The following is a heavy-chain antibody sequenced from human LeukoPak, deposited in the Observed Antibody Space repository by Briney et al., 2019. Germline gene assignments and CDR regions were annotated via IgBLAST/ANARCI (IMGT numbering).Heavy chain of an antibody. Sequence: GASVKVSCKASGYTFTGYYMHWVRQAPGQGLEWMGWINPNSGGTNYAQKFQGRVTMTRDTSISTAYMELSRLRSDDTAVYYCARDRMGYYYDSSGYYFYWGQGTLVTVSS. CDR3: ARDRMGYYYDSSGYYFY. D-gene: IGHD3-22*01. J-gene: IGHJ4*02. CDR2: INPNSGGT. CDR1: GYTFTGYY. V-gene: IGHV1-2*02.